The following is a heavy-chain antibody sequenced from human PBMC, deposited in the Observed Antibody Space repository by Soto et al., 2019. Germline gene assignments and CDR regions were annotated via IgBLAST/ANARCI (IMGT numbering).Heavy chain of an antibody. CDR3: AKGMLRYCSGGRCYSGAFDI. CDR2: SSWNSGSI. V-gene: IGHV3-9*01. Sequence: PGGSLRLSCAASGFSFDVYAMHWVRQAPGKGLEWVSGSSWNSGSIGYADSVKGRFTISRDNAKNSLYLQMNSLRAEDTALYYCAKGMLRYCSGGRCYSGAFDIWGQGTMVTVSS. D-gene: IGHD2-15*01. J-gene: IGHJ3*02. CDR1: GFSFDVYA.